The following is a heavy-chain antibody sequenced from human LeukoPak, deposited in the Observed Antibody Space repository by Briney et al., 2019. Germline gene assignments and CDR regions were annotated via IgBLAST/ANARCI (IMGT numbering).Heavy chain of an antibody. J-gene: IGHJ4*02. V-gene: IGHV3-30*18. Sequence: RRSLRLSCAVSGLIFEAYGMHWVRQAPGKGLEWVGVISNNGSNTYYGNSVKGRFTISRDNSNNTLSIQMDGLRTEDTGVYFCVKGRRGSSYVHYFDRWGEGTVVTVS. CDR2: ISNNGSNT. CDR1: GLIFEAYG. D-gene: IGHD5-18*01. CDR3: VKGRRGSSYVHYFDR.